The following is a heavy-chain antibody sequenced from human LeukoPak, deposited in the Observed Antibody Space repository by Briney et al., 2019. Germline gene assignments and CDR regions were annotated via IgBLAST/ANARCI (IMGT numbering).Heavy chain of an antibody. CDR2: INHSANT. D-gene: IGHD3-16*02. V-gene: IGHV4-34*01. CDR1: GGSFSGYY. CDR3: ARGQALYYDYIWGSYRYTGFDY. Sequence: PSETLSLTCVVYGGSFSGYYWTWIRQPPGKGLEWIGEINHSANTHYNPSLKSRVTISLDTSKSQFSLNLSSVTAADTAVYYCARGQALYYDYIWGSYRYTGFDYWGQGTLVTVSS. J-gene: IGHJ4*02.